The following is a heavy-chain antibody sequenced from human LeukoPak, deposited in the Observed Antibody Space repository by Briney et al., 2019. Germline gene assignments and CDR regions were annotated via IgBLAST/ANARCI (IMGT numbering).Heavy chain of an antibody. J-gene: IGHJ4*02. CDR1: GFTFRNYA. CDR3: ARDREVRGVISSFFDY. CDR2: ISGGGGST. D-gene: IGHD3-10*01. Sequence: AGGSLRLSCAASGFTFRNYAMSWVRQAPGKGLEWLSAISGGGGSTYYADSVKGQFTISRDNSKNTLYLQMNSLRAEDTAVYYCARDREVRGVISSFFDYWGQGTLVTVSS. V-gene: IGHV3-23*01.